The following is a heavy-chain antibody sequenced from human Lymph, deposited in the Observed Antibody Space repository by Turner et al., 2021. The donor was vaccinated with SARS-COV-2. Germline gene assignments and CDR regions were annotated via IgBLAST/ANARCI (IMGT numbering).Heavy chain of an antibody. V-gene: IGHV3-7*03. Sequence: EVQLVESGVGLVQPGGSLSLSCAASVFTFLRYLMSWVRQAPGKGLEWVANIKQDGSEKYYVDSVKGRFTISRDNAKNSLYLQMNSLRADDTAVYFCARVGVRFEWSDGYHYYYAMDVWGQGTTVTVSS. CDR3: ARVGVRFEWSDGYHYYYAMDV. D-gene: IGHD3-3*01. CDR1: VFTFLRYL. CDR2: IKQDGSEK. J-gene: IGHJ6*02.